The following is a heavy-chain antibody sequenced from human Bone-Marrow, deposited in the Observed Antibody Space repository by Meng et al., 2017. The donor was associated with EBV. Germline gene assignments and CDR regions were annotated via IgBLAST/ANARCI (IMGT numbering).Heavy chain of an antibody. CDR1: GGTFNSDA. V-gene: IGHV1-69*01. D-gene: IGHD3-10*01. CDR3: ASESGRGFTPDY. J-gene: IGHJ4*02. Sequence: QVQVVQSGAEVEKPGSSVKVSCWTSGGTFNSDAVSLVRQAPGQGLEWMGGLIPMSGAPHYAQKFQGRVTITADESTSTHYMDLSNLRSDDTAMYYCASESGRGFTPDYWGQGTLVTVSS. CDR2: LIPMSGAP.